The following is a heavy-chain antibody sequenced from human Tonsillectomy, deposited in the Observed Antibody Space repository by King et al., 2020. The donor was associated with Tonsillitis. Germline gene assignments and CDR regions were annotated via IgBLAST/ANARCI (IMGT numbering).Heavy chain of an antibody. Sequence: VQLVQSGVEVKKPGASVKVSCKASGYTFTNYGISWVRQAPGQGLEWVGXXXXXXGNXDYAQQLQGRVTMTTDTSTSTAYMELRNLSSDDTAVYYCARDRGLYSRGDDFDIWGQGTLVTVSS. CDR2: XXXXXGNX. CDR3: ARDRGLYSRGDDFDI. D-gene: IGHD3-10*01. J-gene: IGHJ3*02. CDR1: GYTFTNYG. V-gene: IGHV1-18*01.